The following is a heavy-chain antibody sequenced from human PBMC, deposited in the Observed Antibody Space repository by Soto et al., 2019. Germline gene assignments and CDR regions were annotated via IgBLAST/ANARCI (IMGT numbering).Heavy chain of an antibody. V-gene: IGHV1-8*01. CDR3: ARGVDTAMDQDGYYYYYYMDV. CDR2: MNPNSGNT. D-gene: IGHD5-18*01. CDR1: GYTFTSYD. Sequence: QVQLVQSGAEVKKPGASVKVSCKASGYTFTSYDINWVRQATGQGLEWMGWMNPNSGNTGYAQKFQGRVTMTRNTSISTAYMELSSLRSEDTAVYYCARGVDTAMDQDGYYYYYYMDVWGKGTTVTVSS. J-gene: IGHJ6*03.